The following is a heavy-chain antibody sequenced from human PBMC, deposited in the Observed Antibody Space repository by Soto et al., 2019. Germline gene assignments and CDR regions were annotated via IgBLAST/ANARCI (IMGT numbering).Heavy chain of an antibody. V-gene: IGHV1-69*01. Sequence: QVQVVQSGVEVRRPGSSVKVSCKASGATLKNGFITWVGQAPGQGLEWMGGIIPLFGTTDFAQRFQGRLTITTDESTTTAYMELSRLRSEDTATYYCAAELGFGKLSVVWGQGTTVIVSS. J-gene: IGHJ6*02. D-gene: IGHD3-10*01. CDR3: AAELGFGKLSVV. CDR2: IIPLFGTT. CDR1: GATLKNGF.